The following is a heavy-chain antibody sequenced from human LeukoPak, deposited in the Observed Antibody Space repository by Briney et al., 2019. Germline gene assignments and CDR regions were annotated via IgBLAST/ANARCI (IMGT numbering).Heavy chain of an antibody. CDR1: GFTVSSNY. V-gene: IGHV3-53*01. CDR3: ASPSSSSWYGDAFDI. D-gene: IGHD6-13*01. Sequence: AGGSLRLPCAASGFTVSSNYMSWVRQAPGKGLEWVSVIYSGGSTYYADSVKGRFTISRDNSKNTLYLQMNSLRAEDTAVYYCASPSSSSWYGDAFDIWGQGTMVTVSS. J-gene: IGHJ3*02. CDR2: IYSGGST.